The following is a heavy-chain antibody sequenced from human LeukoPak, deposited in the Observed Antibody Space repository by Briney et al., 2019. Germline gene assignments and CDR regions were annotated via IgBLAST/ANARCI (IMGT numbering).Heavy chain of an antibody. Sequence: PGGSLRLSCAASGFTFSDYSTNWVRQAPGKGLEWISYVGISSGITKYADSVKGRFTISGDKAKNSLYLQMNSLRVEDTAVYYCARDTKYAFDNWGQGTLVTVSS. D-gene: IGHD2-2*01. CDR2: VGISSGIT. J-gene: IGHJ4*02. CDR1: GFTFSDYS. CDR3: ARDTKYAFDN. V-gene: IGHV3-48*01.